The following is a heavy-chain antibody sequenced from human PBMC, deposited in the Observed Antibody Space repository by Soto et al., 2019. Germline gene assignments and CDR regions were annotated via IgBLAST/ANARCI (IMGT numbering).Heavy chain of an antibody. CDR1: GGSISSYY. V-gene: IGHV4-59*01. CDR3: AGLQINYYYMDV. CDR2: IYYSGSS. Sequence: PSETLSLTCTVSGGSISSYYRNWIRQPPGKGLEWIGDIYYSGSSTYNPSLKSRVTISVDMSRNQFSLRLSSVTAADTAVYYCAGLQINYYYMDVWGKGTTVTVSS. J-gene: IGHJ6*03. D-gene: IGHD1-1*01.